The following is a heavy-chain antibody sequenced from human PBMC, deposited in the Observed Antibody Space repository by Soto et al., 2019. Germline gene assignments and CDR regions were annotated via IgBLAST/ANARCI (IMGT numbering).Heavy chain of an antibody. CDR2: ISGSGSET. D-gene: IGHD3-22*01. J-gene: IGHJ3*02. V-gene: IGHV3-23*01. CDR3: ARGPYYYDSSGEDAFDI. Sequence: EVQLLESGGGLVQPGGSLRLSCAASEFTFSNYAVTWVRQPPGKGLEWVSTISGSGSETYYADSVKGRFTISRDNSKNTLYLQMNSLRAEDTAVYYCARGPYYYDSSGEDAFDIWGQGTMVTVSS. CDR1: EFTFSNYA.